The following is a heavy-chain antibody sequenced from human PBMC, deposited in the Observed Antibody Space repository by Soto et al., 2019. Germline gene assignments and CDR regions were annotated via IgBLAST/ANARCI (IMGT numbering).Heavy chain of an antibody. J-gene: IGHJ6*02. CDR2: FDPEGGEA. D-gene: IGHD3-10*01. V-gene: IGHV1-24*01. CDR1: GHTLTEFS. CDR3: ARSSYYGSGNYLDYGMDV. Sequence: ASVKVSCKISGHTLTEFSIHWVRQAPGKGLEWMGGFDPEGGEAIYAQKWHGRVTVTEDTVTDTAYMELSGLKSDDTAVYYCARSSYYGSGNYLDYGMDVWGQGTTVTVSS.